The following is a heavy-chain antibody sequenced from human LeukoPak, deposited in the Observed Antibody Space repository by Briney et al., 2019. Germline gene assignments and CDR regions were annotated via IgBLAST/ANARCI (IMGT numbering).Heavy chain of an antibody. D-gene: IGHD6-6*01. Sequence: GGSLRLSCAAPGFTFDDYGMSWVRQAPGKGLKWVSGINWNGGSTGYADSVKGRFTIYRDNAKNSLYLQMNSLRAEDTALYYCARGLAARSDLDYWGQGTLVTVSS. CDR3: ARGLAARSDLDY. J-gene: IGHJ4*02. CDR2: INWNGGST. V-gene: IGHV3-20*04. CDR1: GFTFDDYG.